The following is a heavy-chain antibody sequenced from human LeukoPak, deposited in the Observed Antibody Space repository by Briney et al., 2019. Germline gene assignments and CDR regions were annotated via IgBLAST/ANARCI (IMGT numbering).Heavy chain of an antibody. Sequence: GGSLRLSCAVSGFTFSSYWMSWVRQDPGKGLEWVANIKSDGSEKYYVDSVKGRFTISRDNAKNSLYLQMNSLRAEDTAVYYCARGGPRYYRIAAAGAWFDPWGQGTLVTVSS. V-gene: IGHV3-7*01. CDR3: ARGGPRYYRIAAAGAWFDP. J-gene: IGHJ5*02. D-gene: IGHD6-13*01. CDR2: IKSDGSEK. CDR1: GFTFSSYW.